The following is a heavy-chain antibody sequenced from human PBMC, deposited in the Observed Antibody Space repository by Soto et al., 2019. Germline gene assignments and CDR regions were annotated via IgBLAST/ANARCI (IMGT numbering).Heavy chain of an antibody. CDR2: IYYSGST. CDR3: ARGRFYDRGSGYPHDAFDI. J-gene: IGHJ3*02. Sequence: QVQLQESGPGLVKPSQTLSLTCTVSGGSISSGDYYWSWIRQPPGKGLEWIGYIYYSGSTYYNPSLKSRVTISVDTSKNQFSLKLSSVTAADTAVYYCARGRFYDRGSGYPHDAFDIWGQGTMVTVSS. V-gene: IGHV4-30-4*01. D-gene: IGHD3-22*01. CDR1: GGSISSGDYY.